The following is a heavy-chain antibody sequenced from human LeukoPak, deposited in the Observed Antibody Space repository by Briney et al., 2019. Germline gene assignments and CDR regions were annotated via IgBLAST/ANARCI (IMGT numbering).Heavy chain of an antibody. Sequence: SGSGGSTYYADSVKGRFTISRDNYRNTLYLQMNSLRAEDTAVYYCAKGVRRSSXXSSPVDYWGXXXXXXXXS. CDR3: AKGVRRSSXXSSPVDY. J-gene: IGHJ4*01. CDR2: SGSGGST. V-gene: IGHV3-23*01. D-gene: IGHD3-22*01.